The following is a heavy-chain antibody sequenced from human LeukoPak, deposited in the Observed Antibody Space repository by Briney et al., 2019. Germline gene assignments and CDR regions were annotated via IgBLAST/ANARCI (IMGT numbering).Heavy chain of an antibody. D-gene: IGHD3-22*01. CDR2: ISYSGTT. Sequence: SETLSLTCTVSGGSIASSSYYWGWIRQPPGKGLEWFGSISYSGTTYYNPSLQSRVTISVDTSNNHFSLQLNSVTAADTAVYYCASQSYYYDSSGYYYYFDYWGQGTLVTVSS. J-gene: IGHJ4*02. CDR1: GGSIASSSYY. CDR3: ASQSYYYDSSGYYYYFDY. V-gene: IGHV4-39*02.